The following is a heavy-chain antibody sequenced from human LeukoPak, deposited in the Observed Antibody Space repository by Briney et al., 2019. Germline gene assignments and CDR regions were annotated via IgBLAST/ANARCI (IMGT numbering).Heavy chain of an antibody. CDR1: GYTFTSYG. Sequence: EASVKVSCKASGYTFTSYGISWVRQAPGQGLEWMGIINPSGGSTSYAQKFQGRVTISRDTSTSTVYMELSSLRSEDTAVYYCARGASITRYCSGGSCYYFSWGQGTLVTVSS. J-gene: IGHJ4*02. D-gene: IGHD2-15*01. V-gene: IGHV1-46*01. CDR2: INPSGGST. CDR3: ARGASITRYCSGGSCYYFS.